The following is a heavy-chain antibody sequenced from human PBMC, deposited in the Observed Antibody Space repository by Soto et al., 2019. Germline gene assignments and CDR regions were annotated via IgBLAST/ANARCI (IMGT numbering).Heavy chain of an antibody. D-gene: IGHD1-26*01. V-gene: IGHV1-2*02. J-gene: IGHJ4*02. CDR2: INPKSGGT. Sequence: GIPAELSCEASGYRFPVCYRHWVRRDQGQGLEWMGWINPKSGGTMYPQKFQGRVTMTWDTSISTAYMALTRLRSDDTAVYYCARDLAKGGGSAGFDFWVQGTLVTVS. CDR1: GYRFPVCY. CDR3: ARDLAKGGGSAGFDF.